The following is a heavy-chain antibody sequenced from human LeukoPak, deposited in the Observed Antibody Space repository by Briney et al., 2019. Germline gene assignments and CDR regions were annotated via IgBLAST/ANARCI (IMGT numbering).Heavy chain of an antibody. CDR1: GFPFSIYW. D-gene: IGHD3-16*01. J-gene: IGHJ4*02. V-gene: IGHV3-7*01. CDR2: INADSSVK. CDR3: TKGGHVDY. Sequence: GGSLRLSCTASGFPFSIYWMTWVRQAPGKGLEWVANINADSSVKNYLDSLKGRFTISRGDARNSLYLQMNSLRAEDTATYYCTKGGHVDYWGPGTLVAVSS.